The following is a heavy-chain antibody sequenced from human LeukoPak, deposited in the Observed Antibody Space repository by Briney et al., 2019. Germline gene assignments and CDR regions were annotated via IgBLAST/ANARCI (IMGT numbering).Heavy chain of an antibody. Sequence: GGSLRLSCAASGFTFSSYGMHWVRQAPGKGLEWVANIKQDGSEKYYVDSVKGRFTISRDNAKNSLYLQMNSLRAEDTAVYYCARVGYYGSGSYYLDAFDIWGQGTMVTVSS. CDR1: GFTFSSYG. D-gene: IGHD3-10*01. J-gene: IGHJ3*02. CDR2: IKQDGSEK. CDR3: ARVGYYGSGSYYLDAFDI. V-gene: IGHV3-7*01.